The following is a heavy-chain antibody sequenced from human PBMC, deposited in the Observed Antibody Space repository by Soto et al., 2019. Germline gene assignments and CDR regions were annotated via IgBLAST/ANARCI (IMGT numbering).Heavy chain of an antibody. CDR1: GFTFSSYD. J-gene: IGHJ4*02. D-gene: IGHD2-15*01. CDR3: AAACSHCSGGRGDY. CDR2: IGTAGDT. Sequence: GGSLRLSCAASGFTFSSYDMHWVRQATGKGLEWVSAIGTAGDTYYPGSVKGRFTISRENAKNSLYLQMNSLRAGDTAVYYCAAACSHCSGGRGDYWGQGTLVTVPS. V-gene: IGHV3-13*01.